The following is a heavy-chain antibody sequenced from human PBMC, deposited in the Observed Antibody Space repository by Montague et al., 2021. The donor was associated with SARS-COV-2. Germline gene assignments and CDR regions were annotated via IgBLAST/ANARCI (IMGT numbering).Heavy chain of an antibody. CDR3: ARLGLLPYYFDV. D-gene: IGHD3/OR15-3a*01. CDR2: VYYNGNT. V-gene: IGHV4-59*08. Sequence: SETLSLTCTVSHFSITSYYWSWVRQPPGKGLEWIGNVYYNGNTYYNSSLKSRVTMSADTSKNQFSLRVTSVTAADTAMYYCARLGLLPYYFDVWGRGALVTVFS. CDR1: HFSITSYY. J-gene: IGHJ2*01.